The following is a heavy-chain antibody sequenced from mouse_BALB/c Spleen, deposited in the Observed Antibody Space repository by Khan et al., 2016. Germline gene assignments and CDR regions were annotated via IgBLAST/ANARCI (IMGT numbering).Heavy chain of an antibody. CDR2: INTNTGEP. D-gene: IGHD2-1*01. CDR3: ERYGTGTWFAY. CDR1: GCTFTNYG. J-gene: IGHJ3*01. V-gene: IGHV9-3*02. Sequence: QIQLVQSGPELKKPGETVKISCKASGCTFTNYGMTWVKQAPGKGLKWMGWINTNTGEPTYAEDFKGRFAFSLETSANTVYLQINNLKNEDTATYFCERYGTGTWFAYWGQGTLVTFSA.